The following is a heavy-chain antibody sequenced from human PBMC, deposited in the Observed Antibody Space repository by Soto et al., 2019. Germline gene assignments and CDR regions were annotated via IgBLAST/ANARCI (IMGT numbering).Heavy chain of an antibody. CDR1: GYTFTSYY. CDR3: ARDRGSYALDY. D-gene: IGHD1-26*01. CDR2: INPSGDST. V-gene: IGHV1-46*01. J-gene: IGHJ4*02. Sequence: ASVKVSCKASGYTFTSYYMHWVRQAPGQGLEWMGMINPSGDSTSYAQKFQGRVTMTRDTSTSTVYMELSSLRSEDTAVYYCARDRGSYALDYWGQGTLVTVSS.